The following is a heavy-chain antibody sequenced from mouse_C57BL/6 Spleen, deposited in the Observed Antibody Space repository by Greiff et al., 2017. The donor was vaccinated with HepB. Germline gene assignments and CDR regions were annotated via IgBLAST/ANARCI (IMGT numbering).Heavy chain of an antibody. D-gene: IGHD1-1*01. CDR2: IHPNSGST. Sequence: VQLQQPGAELVKPGASVKLSCKASGYTFTSYWMHWVKQRPGQGLEWIGMIHPNSGSTNYNEKFKSKATLTVDKSSSTAYMQLSSLTSEDSAVYYCARFITTVVAPFDYWGKGTTLTVSS. CDR3: ARFITTVVAPFDY. V-gene: IGHV1-64*01. CDR1: GYTFTSYW. J-gene: IGHJ2*01.